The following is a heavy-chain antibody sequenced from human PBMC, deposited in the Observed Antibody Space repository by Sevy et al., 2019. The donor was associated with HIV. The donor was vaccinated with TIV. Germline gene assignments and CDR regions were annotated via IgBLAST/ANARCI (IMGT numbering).Heavy chain of an antibody. CDR2: ISYDGSNK. D-gene: IGHD3-10*01. CDR3: ARSGGGSGTYYFDY. J-gene: IGHJ4*02. Sequence: GGSLRLSCAASGFTFSSYAMHWVRQAPGKGLEWVAVISYDGSNKYYADSVKGRFTISRDNSKNTLYLQMNSLRAEDTAVYYCARSGGGSGTYYFDYRGQGTLVTVSS. CDR1: GFTFSSYA. V-gene: IGHV3-30-3*01.